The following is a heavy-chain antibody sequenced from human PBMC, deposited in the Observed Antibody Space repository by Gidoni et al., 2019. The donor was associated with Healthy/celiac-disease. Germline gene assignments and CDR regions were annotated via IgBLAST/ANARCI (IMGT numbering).Heavy chain of an antibody. CDR1: GLTFSSYG. V-gene: IGHV3-30*18. Sequence: QVQLVESGGGVVQPGRSLRLSCAASGLTFSSYGMHWVRQAPGKGLEWVAVISYDGSNKYYADSVKGRFTISRDNSKNTLYLQMNSLRAEDTAVYYCAKDGSSSHFDYWGQGTLVTVSS. CDR2: ISYDGSNK. J-gene: IGHJ4*02. D-gene: IGHD6-6*01. CDR3: AKDGSSSHFDY.